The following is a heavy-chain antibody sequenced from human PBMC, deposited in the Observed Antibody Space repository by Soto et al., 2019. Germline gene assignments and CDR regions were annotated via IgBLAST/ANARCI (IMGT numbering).Heavy chain of an antibody. J-gene: IGHJ5*02. CDR3: ARDYFDSSDYNTNWFDP. CDR2: IYHTGNA. D-gene: IGHD3-22*01. Sequence: SETLSLTCAVSGDSISNNRFYWAWIRQPPGEGLEWIGSIYHTGNAYYNPSLKSRVTISVDTSKNQFSLKVTSVTAADTALYYCARDYFDSSDYNTNWFDPWGKGTLVTVS. V-gene: IGHV4-39*01. CDR1: GDSISNNRFY.